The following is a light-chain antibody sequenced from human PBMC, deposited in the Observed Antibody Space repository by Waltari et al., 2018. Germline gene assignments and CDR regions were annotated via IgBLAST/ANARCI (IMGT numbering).Light chain of an antibody. J-gene: IGKJ2*01. CDR3: QHSYSIPFI. V-gene: IGKV1-39*01. CDR2: VAT. Sequence: DIQMTHSPSSLSASVGDRVTITCRASQSIGSYLNWYQRKPGKAPNLLIYVATTLESGVPSRFTGSGSGTEFTLTINSLQPEDVATYYCQHSYSIPFIFGQGTKLEIK. CDR1: QSIGSY.